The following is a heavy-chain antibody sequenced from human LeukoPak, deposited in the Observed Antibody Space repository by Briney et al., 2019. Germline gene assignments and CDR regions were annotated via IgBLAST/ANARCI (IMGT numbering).Heavy chain of an antibody. CDR3: ASFGLYYDFWSGSSFVNY. J-gene: IGHJ4*02. Sequence: PGGSLRLSCAASGFTFSSYSMNWVRQAPGKGLEWVSSISSSSSYIYYADSVKGRFTISRDNAKNSLYLQMNSLRAEDTAVYYCASFGLYYDFWSGSSFVNYWGQGTLVTVSS. D-gene: IGHD3-3*01. CDR2: ISSSSSYI. CDR1: GFTFSSYS. V-gene: IGHV3-21*01.